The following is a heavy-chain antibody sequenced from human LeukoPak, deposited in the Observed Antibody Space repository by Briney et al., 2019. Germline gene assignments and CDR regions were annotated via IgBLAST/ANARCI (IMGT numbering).Heavy chain of an antibody. J-gene: IGHJ4*02. CDR2: ISAYNGNT. CDR1: GYTFTSYG. Sequence: ASVKVSCKASGYTFTSYGISWVRQAPGQGLEWMGWISAYNGNTNYAQKLQGRVTMTTDTSTSTAYMELRSLRSDDTAVYYCARDNDTIDDPGSYPSDYWGQGTLVTVSS. CDR3: ARDNDTIDDPGSYPSDY. D-gene: IGHD3-16*01. V-gene: IGHV1-18*01.